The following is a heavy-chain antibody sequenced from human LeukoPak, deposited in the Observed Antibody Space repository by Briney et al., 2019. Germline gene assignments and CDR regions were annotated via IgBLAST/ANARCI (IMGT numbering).Heavy chain of an antibody. D-gene: IGHD6-13*01. V-gene: IGHV4-61*02. Sequence: PSQTLSLTCTVSGGSISSGSYYWSWIRQPAGKGLEWIGRIYTSGSTNYNPSLKSRVTISVDTSKNQFSLKLSSVTAADTAVYYCARGEMAAAGTAFDIWGQGTMVTVSS. CDR1: GGSISSGSYY. J-gene: IGHJ3*02. CDR3: ARGEMAAAGTAFDI. CDR2: IYTSGST.